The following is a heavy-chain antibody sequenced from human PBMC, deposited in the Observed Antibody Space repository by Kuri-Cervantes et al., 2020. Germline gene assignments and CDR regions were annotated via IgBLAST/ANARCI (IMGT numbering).Heavy chain of an antibody. Sequence: SVKVSCKASVGTFSSYAISWVRQAPGQGLEWMGGIIPMFCTANYAQKFHGRVTITADESTSTAYMELSSLRSEDTAVYYCARPSYCSSSSCLPGAFDIWGQGTMVTVSS. V-gene: IGHV1-69*13. J-gene: IGHJ3*02. CDR3: ARPSYCSSSSCLPGAFDI. CDR2: IIPMFCTA. D-gene: IGHD2-2*01. CDR1: VGTFSSYA.